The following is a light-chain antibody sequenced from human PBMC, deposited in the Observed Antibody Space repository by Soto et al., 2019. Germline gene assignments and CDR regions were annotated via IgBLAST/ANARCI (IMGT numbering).Light chain of an antibody. V-gene: IGKV1-39*01. CDR3: QQTDSTPQT. Sequence: DIQMTQSPSSLSASVGDRVTNCCRASQSIRNYVSWYQQKPGTAPKLLIRAASTLQSGVPSRFSGSGSGTDFTLTIRSLQIEDFATYFCQQTDSTPQTFGQGTNVEI. J-gene: IGKJ1*01. CDR1: QSIRNY. CDR2: AAS.